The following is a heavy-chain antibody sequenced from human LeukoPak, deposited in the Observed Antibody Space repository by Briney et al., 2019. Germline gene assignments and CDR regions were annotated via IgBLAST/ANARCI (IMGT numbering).Heavy chain of an antibody. J-gene: IGHJ6*02. CDR2: ISYDGSNK. V-gene: IGHV3-30*18. CDR3: AKEIVRYQLLYGMDV. Sequence: GGSLRLSCAASGFTFSSYSMNWVRQAPGKGLEWVAVISYDGSNKYYADSVKGRFTISRDNSKNTLYLQMNSLRAEDTAVYYCAKEIVRYQLLYGMDVWGQGTTVTISS. CDR1: GFTFSSYS. D-gene: IGHD2-2*01.